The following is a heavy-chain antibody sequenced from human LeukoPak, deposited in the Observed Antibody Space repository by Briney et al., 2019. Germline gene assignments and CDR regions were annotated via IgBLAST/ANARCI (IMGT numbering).Heavy chain of an antibody. CDR1: GFTFSTYA. CDR2: ISGSGGST. D-gene: IGHD3-16*01. Sequence: GGSLRLSCAASGFTFSTYAMSWVRQAPGKGLEWASGISGSGGSTYYADSVKGRFTISRDNSKNTLYLQMNSLRAEDTAVYYCARSRGPNTFGGVHDYWGQGTLVTVSS. V-gene: IGHV3-23*01. CDR3: ARSRGPNTFGGVHDY. J-gene: IGHJ4*02.